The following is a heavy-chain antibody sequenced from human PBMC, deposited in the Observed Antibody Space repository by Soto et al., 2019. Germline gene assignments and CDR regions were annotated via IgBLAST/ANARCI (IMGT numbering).Heavy chain of an antibody. J-gene: IGHJ5*02. Sequence: QLQLQESGSGLVRPSETLSLTCTVSGGSISSGGDSCSWIRQAPGKGLEWIGYIYHSGSAIYNPSLTSRVTMSADRSKNQFSLRLNSVTAADTAVYYCARAQIPHWFAPWGQGILVTVSP. D-gene: IGHD2-21*01. CDR2: IYHSGSA. CDR3: ARAQIPHWFAP. CDR1: GGSISSGGDS. V-gene: IGHV4-30-2*01.